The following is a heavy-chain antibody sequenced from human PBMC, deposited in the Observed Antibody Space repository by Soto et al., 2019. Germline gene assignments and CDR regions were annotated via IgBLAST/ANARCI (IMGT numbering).Heavy chain of an antibody. Sequence: PGESLKISCKASGYKFSNYWIGWARQMPGKGLEWMGFIYPDDSDVRYRLSFQGQVTISADKSTNTAYLQWNSLKASDTAMYYCAKATSSGFYNRFDPWGQGTLVTVSS. CDR1: GYKFSNYW. V-gene: IGHV5-51*01. CDR2: IYPDDSDV. J-gene: IGHJ5*02. CDR3: AKATSSGFYNRFDP. D-gene: IGHD3-22*01.